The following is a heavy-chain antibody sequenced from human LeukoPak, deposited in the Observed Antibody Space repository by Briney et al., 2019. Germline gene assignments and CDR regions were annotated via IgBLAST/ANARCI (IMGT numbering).Heavy chain of an antibody. CDR2: IDYSGSS. CDR3: ARDHPVADWAPDI. Sequence: SETLSLTCSVSGGSLSSYSWTWIPQPPGKGLEWIGFIDYSGSSNYNPSLKSRVTISADPSTNHFSLNLTSVTAADTAVYFCARDHPVADWAPDIWGRGTMVTVSS. V-gene: IGHV4-59*13. J-gene: IGHJ3*02. D-gene: IGHD3-9*01. CDR1: GGSLSSYS.